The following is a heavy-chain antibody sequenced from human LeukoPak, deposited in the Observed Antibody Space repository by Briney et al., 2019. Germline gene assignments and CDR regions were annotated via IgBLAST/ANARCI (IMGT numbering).Heavy chain of an antibody. CDR2: ISSSGDTT. Sequence: PGGSLRLSCAASGFTFSSYAVTWVRQAPGKGLDWVSVISSSGDTTYYADSVKGRFTISRDNSKNTVSLQMHSLRGEDTAVYFCARETGGFDYWGQGTLVTVSS. CDR1: GFTFSSYA. CDR3: ARETGGFDY. J-gene: IGHJ4*02. D-gene: IGHD3-10*01. V-gene: IGHV3-23*01.